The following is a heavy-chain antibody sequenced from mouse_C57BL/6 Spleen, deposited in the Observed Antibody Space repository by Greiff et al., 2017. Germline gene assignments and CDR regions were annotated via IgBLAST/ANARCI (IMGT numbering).Heavy chain of an antibody. CDR3: ARHYGNHGGFFDY. J-gene: IGHJ2*01. V-gene: IGHV1-54*01. CDR1: GYAFTNYL. D-gene: IGHD2-1*01. Sequence: QVQLKQSGAELVRPGTSVKVSCKASGYAFTNYLIEWVKQRPGQGLEWIGVINPGSGGTNYNEKFKGKATLTADKSSSTAYMQLSSLTSEDSAVYCCARHYGNHGGFFDYWGQGTTRTVSS. CDR2: INPGSGGT.